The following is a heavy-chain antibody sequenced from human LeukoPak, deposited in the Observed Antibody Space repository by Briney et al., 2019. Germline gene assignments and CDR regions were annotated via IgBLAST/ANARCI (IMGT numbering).Heavy chain of an antibody. CDR1: GFTFSSYA. J-gene: IGHJ4*02. V-gene: IGHV3-23*01. Sequence: GGSLRLSCAASGFTFSSYAMSWVRQAPGKGLEWVSAISGSGGSTYYADSVKGRLTISRDNSKNTLYLQMNSLRAEDTAVYYCARDQRYGDYEGWDDYWGQGTLVTVSS. D-gene: IGHD4-17*01. CDR2: ISGSGGST. CDR3: ARDQRYGDYEGWDDY.